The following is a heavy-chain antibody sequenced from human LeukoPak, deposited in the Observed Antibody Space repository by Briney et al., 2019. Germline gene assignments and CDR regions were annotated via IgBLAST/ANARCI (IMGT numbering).Heavy chain of an antibody. D-gene: IGHD3-22*01. CDR1: GFTFSSYA. V-gene: IGHV3-7*01. Sequence: GGSLRLSCAASGFTFSSYAMSWVRQAPGKGLEWVANIKQDGSEKYYVDSVKGRFTISRDNAKNSLYLQMNSLRAEDTAVYYCAREVSYYYDSSGYYYDYWGQGTLVSVST. CDR3: AREVSYYYDSSGYYYDY. CDR2: IKQDGSEK. J-gene: IGHJ4*02.